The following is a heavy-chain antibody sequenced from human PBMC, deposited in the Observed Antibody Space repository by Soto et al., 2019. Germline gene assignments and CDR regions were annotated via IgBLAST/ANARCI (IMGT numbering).Heavy chain of an antibody. CDR3: AREWSMSVSATGY. V-gene: IGHV3-30-3*01. Sequence: QVQLVESGGGVVQPGRSLKLSCAASEFTFSSYTMYWVRQAPGKGLEWVAGISNDGGNTYYPDSVKGRFTISRDNSKNTLYLEMNSLRAEDTAVYYCAREWSMSVSATGYCGQGTLVTVSS. J-gene: IGHJ4*02. CDR2: ISNDGGNT. D-gene: IGHD2-8*02. CDR1: EFTFSSYT.